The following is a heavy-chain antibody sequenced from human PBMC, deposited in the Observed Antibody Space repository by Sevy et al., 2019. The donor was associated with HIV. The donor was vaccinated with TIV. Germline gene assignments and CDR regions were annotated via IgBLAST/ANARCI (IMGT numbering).Heavy chain of an antibody. Sequence: GGSLRLSCAASGFTFSSYWMHWVRQAPGKGLVWVSRINNDGSSTSYADSVKGRFTISRDNAKNTLYLQMNSLRAEDTAVYYCARLRYCSSTSCYTYYGADAFDIWGQGTMVTVSS. CDR2: INNDGSST. J-gene: IGHJ3*02. V-gene: IGHV3-74*01. CDR3: ARLRYCSSTSCYTYYGADAFDI. D-gene: IGHD2-2*02. CDR1: GFTFSSYW.